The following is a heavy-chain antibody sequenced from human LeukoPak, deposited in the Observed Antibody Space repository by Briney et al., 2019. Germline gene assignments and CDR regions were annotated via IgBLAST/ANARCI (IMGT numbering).Heavy chain of an antibody. Sequence: PGGSLRLSCAVSGFTFSRFSMTWVRQAPGKGLEWVSSISSSSSYIYYRDSVKRRFTISRDNAKNSLYLQMHSLRAEDTAVYYCALVGATSWAPFDYWGQGTLVTVSS. V-gene: IGHV3-21*01. CDR1: GFTFSRFS. J-gene: IGHJ4*02. D-gene: IGHD1-26*01. CDR3: ALVGATSWAPFDY. CDR2: ISSSSSYI.